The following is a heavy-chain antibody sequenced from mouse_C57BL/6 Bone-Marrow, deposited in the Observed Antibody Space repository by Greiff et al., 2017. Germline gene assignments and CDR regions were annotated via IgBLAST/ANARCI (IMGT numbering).Heavy chain of an antibody. J-gene: IGHJ4*01. Sequence: VQLQQPGAELVMPGASVKLSCKASGYTFTSYWMHWVKQRPGQGLEWIGEIDPSDSYTNYNQKFKGKSTLTVDKSSSTAYMQLSSLTSEDSAVYYCAREGFYYYGSSSYAMDYWGQGTSVTVSS. D-gene: IGHD1-1*01. CDR2: IDPSDSYT. CDR3: AREGFYYYGSSSYAMDY. CDR1: GYTFTSYW. V-gene: IGHV1-69*01.